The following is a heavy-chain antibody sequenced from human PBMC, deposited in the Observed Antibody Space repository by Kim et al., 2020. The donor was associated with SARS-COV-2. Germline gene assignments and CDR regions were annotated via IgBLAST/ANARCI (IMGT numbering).Heavy chain of an antibody. CDR2: IIPIFGTA. D-gene: IGHD4-17*01. V-gene: IGHV1-69*13. J-gene: IGHJ3*02. Sequence: SVKVSCKASGGTFSSYAISWVRQAPGQGLEWMGGIIPIFGTANYAQKFQGSVTITADESTSTAYMELSSLRSEDTAVYYCARRRYGDYVRDAFDIWGQGTMVTVSS. CDR1: GGTFSSYA. CDR3: ARRRYGDYVRDAFDI.